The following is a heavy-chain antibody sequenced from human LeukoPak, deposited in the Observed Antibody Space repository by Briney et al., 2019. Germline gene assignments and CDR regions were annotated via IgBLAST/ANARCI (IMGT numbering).Heavy chain of an antibody. J-gene: IGHJ6*04. D-gene: IGHD6-19*01. CDR3: ASGVVVAGNHYYFYGMDV. Sequence: PGGPLRLSCAASGFTFSSYAFHWVRQAPGRGLEWVAVISYDGSNKYYGDPVKGRFTISRDNSKNTVYMQMNSLRAEDTAVYYCASGVVVAGNHYYFYGMDVWGKGTTVTVSS. CDR1: GFTFSSYA. CDR2: ISYDGSNK. V-gene: IGHV3-30*04.